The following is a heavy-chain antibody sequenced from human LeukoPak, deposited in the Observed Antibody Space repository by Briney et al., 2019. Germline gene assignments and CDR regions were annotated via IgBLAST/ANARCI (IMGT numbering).Heavy chain of an antibody. CDR3: ARGIAAAGTIVRGWLDP. CDR1: GFTVSSNY. D-gene: IGHD6-13*01. CDR2: IYSGGTT. J-gene: IGHJ5*02. Sequence: PGGSLRLSCAASGFTVSSNYINWVRQAPGKGLEWVSVIYSGGTTFYADSVKGRFTISRDNSKNTLYLQMNSLRAEDTAVYYCARGIAAAGTIVRGWLDPWGQGTLVTVSS. V-gene: IGHV3-66*01.